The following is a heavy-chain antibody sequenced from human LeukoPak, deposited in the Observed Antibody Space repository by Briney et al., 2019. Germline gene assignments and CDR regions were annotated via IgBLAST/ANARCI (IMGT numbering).Heavy chain of an antibody. D-gene: IGHD6-19*01. Sequence: SQTLSLTCTVSGRSISSGGYYWSWIRQHPGKGLEWIGYIYYSGSTYYNPSLKSRVTISVDTSKNQFSLKLSSVTAADTAVYYCARVLRGRIAVAGTFDYWGQGTLVTVSS. J-gene: IGHJ4*02. CDR1: GRSISSGGYY. CDR3: ARVLRGRIAVAGTFDY. V-gene: IGHV4-31*03. CDR2: IYYSGST.